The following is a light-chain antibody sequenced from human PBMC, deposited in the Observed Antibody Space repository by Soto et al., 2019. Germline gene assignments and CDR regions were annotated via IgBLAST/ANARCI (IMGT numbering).Light chain of an antibody. CDR1: SCDVGGYNY. CDR3: TSYTTPSAWV. J-gene: IGLJ3*02. V-gene: IGLV2-14*01. CDR2: DDN. Sequence: QSALTQPASVSGSPGQSITISCTGTSCDVGGYNYVSWYQQHPGKAPKLIIYDDNNRPSGVSNRFSGSKSGTTASLTISGLAAEDDADYYCTSYTTPSAWVFGGGTQLTVL.